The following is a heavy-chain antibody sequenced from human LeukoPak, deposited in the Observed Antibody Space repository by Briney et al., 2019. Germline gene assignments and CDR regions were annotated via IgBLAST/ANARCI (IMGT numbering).Heavy chain of an antibody. Sequence: SETLFLTCTVSGGSISSGDYYWSWIRQPPGKGLEWIGYIYYSGSTYYNPSLKSRVTISVDTSKNQFSLKVSSVTAADTAVYYCARGSSLGDYWGQGTLVTVSS. D-gene: IGHD7-27*01. CDR1: GGSISSGDYY. J-gene: IGHJ4*02. CDR3: ARGSSLGDY. V-gene: IGHV4-30-4*08. CDR2: IYYSGST.